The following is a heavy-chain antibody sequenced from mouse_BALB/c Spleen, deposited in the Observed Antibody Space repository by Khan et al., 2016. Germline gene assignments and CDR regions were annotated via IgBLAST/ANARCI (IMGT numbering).Heavy chain of an antibody. CDR2: ISYDGTN. CDR1: GYSITSGYY. Sequence: EVQLLESGPGLVKPSQSLSLTCSVTGYSITSGYYWNWIRQFPGNKLEWMGYISYDGTNYYNPSLKNRISITRDTSKNHFFLKLNSVTSEDTATYYCTRDGVTGTFAYWGQGTLVTVSA. V-gene: IGHV3-6*02. CDR3: TRDGVTGTFAY. J-gene: IGHJ3*01. D-gene: IGHD4-1*01.